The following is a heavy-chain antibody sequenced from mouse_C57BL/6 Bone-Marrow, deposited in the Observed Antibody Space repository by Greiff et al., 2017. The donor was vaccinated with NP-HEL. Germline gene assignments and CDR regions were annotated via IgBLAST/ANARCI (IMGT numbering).Heavy chain of an antibody. D-gene: IGHD2-13*01. CDR3: ARRARDYSYWYFDV. CDR2: IYWDDDK. V-gene: IGHV8-12*01. CDR1: GFSLSTSGMG. Sequence: QVTLKECGPGILQSSQTLSLTCSFSGFSLSTSGMGVSWIRQPSGKGLEWLAHIYWDDDKRYNPSLKSRLTISKDTSRNQVFLKITSVDTADTATYYCARRARDYSYWYFDVWGTGTTVTVSS. J-gene: IGHJ1*03.